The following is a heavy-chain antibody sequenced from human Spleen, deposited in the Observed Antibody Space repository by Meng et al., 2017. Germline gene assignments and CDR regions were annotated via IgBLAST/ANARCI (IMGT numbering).Heavy chain of an antibody. CDR3: EKDLSGSIDY. D-gene: IGHD2/OR15-2a*01. CDR2: INPDSGT. CDR1: GYTFTGYS. J-gene: IGHJ4*02. Sequence: QVQLVRSGAEVKKPGASVKVSCKASGYTFTGYSMHWIRQAPGQGLEWMGRINPDSGTNYAQRFQGRVTLTWDTSISTAYMDLSSLRSDDTAMYYCEKDLSGSIDYWGQGTLVTVSS. V-gene: IGHV1-2*06.